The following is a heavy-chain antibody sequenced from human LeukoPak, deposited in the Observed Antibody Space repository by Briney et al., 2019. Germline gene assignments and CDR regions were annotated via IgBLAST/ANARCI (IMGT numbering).Heavy chain of an antibody. D-gene: IGHD4-17*01. CDR2: LYYSGST. V-gene: IGHV4-59*11. CDR1: GGSISSHY. Sequence: TSETLSLTCSVSGGSISSHYWSWIRQPPGKGLGWIGYLYYSGSTKYNPSLKSRVTISVDTSKNQFSLKLSSVTAADTAVYYCARGGTTVTPGLLWFDPWGQGTLVTVSS. CDR3: ARGGTTVTPGLLWFDP. J-gene: IGHJ5*02.